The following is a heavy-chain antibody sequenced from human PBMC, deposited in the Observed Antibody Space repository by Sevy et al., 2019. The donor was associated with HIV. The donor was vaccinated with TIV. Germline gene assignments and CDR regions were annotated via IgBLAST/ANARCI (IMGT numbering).Heavy chain of an antibody. J-gene: IGHJ4*02. Sequence: GGSLRLSCAASGFTFSNYFINWVRQAPGKGLEWVSSISSGSSYIFYADSVMGRFPISRDNAKKTLYLHMNSLRAEDTAVYYCARGDYYGSLYYFDYWGPGTLVTVSS. CDR1: GFTFSNYF. V-gene: IGHV3-21*01. CDR3: ARGDYYGSLYYFDY. CDR2: ISSGSSYI. D-gene: IGHD3-10*01.